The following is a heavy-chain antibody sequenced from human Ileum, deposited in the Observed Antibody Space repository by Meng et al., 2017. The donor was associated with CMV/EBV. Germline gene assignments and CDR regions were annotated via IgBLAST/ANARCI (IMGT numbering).Heavy chain of an antibody. D-gene: IGHD2-2*01. V-gene: IGHV4-39*01. Sequence: CGSLRLSCTVSGGSISSSSYYWGWIRQPPGKGLEWIGSIYYSGSTYYNPSLKSRVTISVDTSKNQFSLKLSSVTAADTAVYYCAGPFKGYCSSTSCPPDYWGQGTLVTVSS. CDR2: IYYSGST. J-gene: IGHJ4*02. CDR1: GGSISSSSYY. CDR3: AGPFKGYCSSTSCPPDY.